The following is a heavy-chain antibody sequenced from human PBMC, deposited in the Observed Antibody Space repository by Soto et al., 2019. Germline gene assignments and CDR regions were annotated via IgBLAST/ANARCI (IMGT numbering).Heavy chain of an antibody. D-gene: IGHD3-10*01. V-gene: IGHV3-74*01. J-gene: IGHJ5*02. CDR1: GFTFSSYW. CDR3: ARVRGAQAKNNWFDP. CDR2: INSDGSST. Sequence: GGSLRLSCAASGFTFSSYWMHWVRQAPGKGLVWDSRINSDGSSTSYADSVKGRFTISRDNAKNTLYLQMNSLRAEDTAVYYCARVRGAQAKNNWFDPWGQGTLVTVS.